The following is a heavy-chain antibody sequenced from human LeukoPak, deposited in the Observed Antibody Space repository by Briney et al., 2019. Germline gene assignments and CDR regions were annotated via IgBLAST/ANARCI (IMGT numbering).Heavy chain of an antibody. CDR3: ARSPIVVVTDYYYYYMDV. CDR2: IYPDDSDT. D-gene: IGHD2-21*02. CDR1: GYSFTSYW. V-gene: IGHV5-51*01. J-gene: IGHJ6*03. Sequence: GESLKISCKVSGYSFTSYWIGWVRQMPGKGLEWMAIIYPDDSDTRYSPSFQGQVTISADKSINTAHLQLSRLAASDTAMYYCARSPIVVVTDYYYYYMDVWGKGTTVTISS.